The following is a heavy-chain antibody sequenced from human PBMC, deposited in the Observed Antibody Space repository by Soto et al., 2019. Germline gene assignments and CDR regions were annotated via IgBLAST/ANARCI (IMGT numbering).Heavy chain of an antibody. D-gene: IGHD2-15*01. J-gene: IGHJ6*03. CDR2: IYYSGST. CDR1: GGSISSYY. CDR3: ARGNQVERYYYYMDV. V-gene: IGHV4-59*01. Sequence: SETLSLTCTVSGGSISSYYWSLIRQPPGKGLEWIGYIYYSGSTNYNPSLKSRVTISVDTSKNQFSLKLSSVTAADTAVYYCARGNQVERYYYYMDVWGKGTTVTVSS.